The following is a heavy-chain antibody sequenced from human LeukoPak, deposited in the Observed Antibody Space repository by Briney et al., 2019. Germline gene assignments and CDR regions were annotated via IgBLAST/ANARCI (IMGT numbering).Heavy chain of an antibody. V-gene: IGHV3-30-3*01. J-gene: IGHJ4*02. CDR1: GFTFSSYA. Sequence: GGSLRLSCAASGFTFSSYAMHWVRQAPGKGLEWVAVISYDGSNKYYADSVKGRFTISRDNSKNTLYLQMNSLRAEDTAVYYCARDWGFGELLYYFDYWGQGTLVTVSS. CDR3: ARDWGFGELLYYFDY. D-gene: IGHD3-10*01. CDR2: ISYDGSNK.